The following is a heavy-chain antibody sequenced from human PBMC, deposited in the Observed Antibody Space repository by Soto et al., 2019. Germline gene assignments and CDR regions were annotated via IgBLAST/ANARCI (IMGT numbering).Heavy chain of an antibody. CDR2: IYYSGST. V-gene: IGHV4-31*03. CDR3: ARDRGSNRFDY. J-gene: IGHJ4*02. CDR1: GGSISSGGYS. D-gene: IGHD3-10*01. Sequence: QVQLQESGPGLVKPSQTLSLTCTVSGGSISSGGYSWSWIRQHPGKGLEWIGYIYYSGSTYYNPSLKSRVTTALDTSKNQFSQKLNSVTGADTAVYYCARDRGSNRFDYWGQGILVTVSS.